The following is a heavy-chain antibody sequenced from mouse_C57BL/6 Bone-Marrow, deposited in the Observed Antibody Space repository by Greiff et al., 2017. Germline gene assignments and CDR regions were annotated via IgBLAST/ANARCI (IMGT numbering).Heavy chain of an antibody. V-gene: IGHV5-4*01. CDR2: ISDGGSYT. J-gene: IGHJ3*01. CDR1: GFTFSNYA. Sequence: EVMLVESGGGLVKPGGSLKLSCAASGFTFSNYAMSWVRQTPEKRLEWVSTISDGGSYTYYPDNVKGRFTSSRDNAKNNLYLQMSHLKSEDTAMYYCARDHVDQAWFAYWGQGTLVTVSA. CDR3: ARDHVDQAWFAY.